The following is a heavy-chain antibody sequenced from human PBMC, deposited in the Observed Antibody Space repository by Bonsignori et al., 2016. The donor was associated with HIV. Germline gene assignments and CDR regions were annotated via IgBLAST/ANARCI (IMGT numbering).Heavy chain of an antibody. J-gene: IGHJ4*02. V-gene: IGHV3-21*01. D-gene: IGHD5-18*01. CDR2: ISSSSSYI. Sequence: GESLKISCAASGFTFSSYSMNWVRQAPGKGLEWVSSISSSSSYIYYADSVKGRFTISRDNAKNSLYLQMNSLRAEDTAVYYCASIQRGRVDYWGQGTLVTVSS. CDR1: GFTFSSYS. CDR3: ASIQRGRVDY.